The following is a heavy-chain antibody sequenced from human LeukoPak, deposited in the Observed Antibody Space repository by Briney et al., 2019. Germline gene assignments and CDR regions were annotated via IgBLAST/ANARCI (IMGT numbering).Heavy chain of an antibody. CDR3: ARDSLIGFSCESYYYYMDV. D-gene: IGHD5-18*01. J-gene: IGHJ6*03. CDR1: GFTVRSNC. CDR2: IYPNGST. V-gene: IGHV3-53*01. Sequence: GGSLRLSCAASGFTVRSNCLTWVRQAPGKGLQWLSVIYPNGSTHYADSVKGRFTISRDNSKDTVHLQMNRLRAEDTAVYYCARDSLIGFSCESYYYYMDVWGRGTTVTVSS.